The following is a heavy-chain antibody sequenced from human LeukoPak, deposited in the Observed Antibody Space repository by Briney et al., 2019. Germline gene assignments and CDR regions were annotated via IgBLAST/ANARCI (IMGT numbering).Heavy chain of an antibody. Sequence: ASVKVSCKASGYTFTGYYMHWVRQAPGQGLEWMGWINPNSGGTNYAQKFQGRVTMTRDTSISTAYMELSRLRSDDTAVYYCARVPALVGALDYRGQGTLVTVSS. J-gene: IGHJ4*02. CDR2: INPNSGGT. V-gene: IGHV1-2*02. D-gene: IGHD1-26*01. CDR1: GYTFTGYY. CDR3: ARVPALVGALDY.